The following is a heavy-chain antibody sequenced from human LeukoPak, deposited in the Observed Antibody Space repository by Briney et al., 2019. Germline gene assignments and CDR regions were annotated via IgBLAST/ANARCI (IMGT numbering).Heavy chain of an antibody. Sequence: SQTLSLTCAISGDSVSSNSAAWNWIRQSPSRGLEWLGRTYYRSKWYNDYAVSLRGRITISPDTSKNQFSLQLNSVTPADTAVYYCTREYDFWSSYYNGFHWFDPWGQGTLVTVSS. J-gene: IGHJ5*02. CDR1: GDSVSSNSAA. D-gene: IGHD3-3*01. CDR3: TREYDFWSSYYNGFHWFDP. V-gene: IGHV6-1*01. CDR2: TYYRSKWYN.